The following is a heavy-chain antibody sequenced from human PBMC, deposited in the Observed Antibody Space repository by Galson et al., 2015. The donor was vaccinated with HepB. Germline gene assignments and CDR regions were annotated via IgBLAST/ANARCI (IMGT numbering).Heavy chain of an antibody. D-gene: IGHD2-8*01. J-gene: IGHJ4*02. CDR2: ISYDGSKK. CDR3: ARDDIILMVYAIGDH. Sequence: SLRLSCAASGFTFSSYAMHWVRQAPGKGLEWVAVISYDGSKKYYADSVKGRFTISRDNSKNTLYLQMNSLRAEDTAVYYCARDDIILMVYAIGDHWGQGTLVTVSS. V-gene: IGHV3-30*04. CDR1: GFTFSSYA.